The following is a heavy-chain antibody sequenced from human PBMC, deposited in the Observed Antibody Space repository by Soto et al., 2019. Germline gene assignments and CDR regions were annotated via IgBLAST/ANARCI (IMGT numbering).Heavy chain of an antibody. CDR1: GGSFSGYY. J-gene: IGHJ4*02. D-gene: IGHD3-10*01. CDR3: ASNTNYYGSGSYYYAIDY. V-gene: IGHV4-39*01. Sequence: SETLSLTCAVYGGSFSGYYWGWIRQPPGKGLEWIGSIYYSGSTYYNPSLKSRVTISVDTSKNQFSLKLSSVTAADTAVYYCASNTNYYGSGSYYYAIDYWGQGTLVTVSS. CDR2: IYYSGST.